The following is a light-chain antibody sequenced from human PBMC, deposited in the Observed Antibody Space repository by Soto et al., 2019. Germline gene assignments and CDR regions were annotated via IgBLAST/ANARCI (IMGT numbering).Light chain of an antibody. V-gene: IGLV1-47*01. Sequence: QSVLTQPPSASGTPGQRVTISCSGSSSNIGSNYVYWYQQLPGTAPKLLIYRNNQRPSGVPDRFSGSKSGTSASLAISGLRSEDEADYYCAAWDDSLSGRGVFGTGTKVTVL. CDR1: SSNIGSNY. CDR2: RNN. CDR3: AAWDDSLSGRGV. J-gene: IGLJ1*01.